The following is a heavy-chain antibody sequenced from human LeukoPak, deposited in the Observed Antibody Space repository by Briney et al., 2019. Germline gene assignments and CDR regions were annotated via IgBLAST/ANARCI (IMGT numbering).Heavy chain of an antibody. CDR1: GGSISSSSYY. J-gene: IGHJ4*02. CDR2: IYYSGST. D-gene: IGHD3-10*01. Sequence: SETLSLTCTVSGGSISSSSYYWGWIRQPPGKGLEWIGGIYYSGSTYYNPSLKSRVTISVDTSKNQFSLKLSSVTAADTAVYYCARAPYYYGSGSFVDYWGQGTLVTVSS. V-gene: IGHV4-39*07. CDR3: ARAPYYYGSGSFVDY.